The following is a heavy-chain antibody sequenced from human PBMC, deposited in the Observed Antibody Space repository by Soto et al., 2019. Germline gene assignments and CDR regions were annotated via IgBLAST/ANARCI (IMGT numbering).Heavy chain of an antibody. J-gene: IGHJ4*02. CDR1: GVSISSGGYY. V-gene: IGHV4-31*03. CDR2: IYYSGST. D-gene: IGHD2-15*01. Sequence: QVQLQESGPGLVKPSQTLSLTCTVSGVSISSGGYYWSWIRQHPGKGLEGIGYIYYSGSTYYNPSLRRRVTKSVDTSKNQLSLKLSLVTAAGTAVYCCARYCSGGSCYLNFDYWGQGTLVTVSS. CDR3: ARYCSGGSCYLNFDY.